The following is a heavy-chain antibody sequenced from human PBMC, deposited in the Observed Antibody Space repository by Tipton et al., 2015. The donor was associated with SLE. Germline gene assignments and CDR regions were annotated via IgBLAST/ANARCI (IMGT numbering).Heavy chain of an antibody. CDR1: GFTVSRNY. V-gene: IGHV3-53*05. CDR2: IFSGGST. D-gene: IGHD1-26*01. CDR3: AILDTTPSSF. Sequence: SLRLSCAASGFTVSRNYMSWVRQAPGKGLEWVSVIFSGGSTHYADSVKGRFTISRDNSKNTLYLQMNSLRAEDTAVYYCAILDTTPSSFWGQGTLVTVSS. J-gene: IGHJ4*02.